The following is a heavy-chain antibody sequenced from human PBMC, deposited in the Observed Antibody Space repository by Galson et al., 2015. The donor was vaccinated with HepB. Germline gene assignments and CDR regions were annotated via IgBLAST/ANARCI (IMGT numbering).Heavy chain of an antibody. Sequence: SVKVSCKVSGYTLTELSMHWVRQAPGKGLEWMGGFDPEDGETIYAQKFQGRVTMTEDTSTDTACMELSSLRSEDTAVYYCATPPAYCGGDCYFFPYYFDYWGQGTLVTVSS. D-gene: IGHD2-21*02. CDR3: ATPPAYCGGDCYFFPYYFDY. V-gene: IGHV1-24*01. CDR2: FDPEDGET. J-gene: IGHJ4*02. CDR1: GYTLTELS.